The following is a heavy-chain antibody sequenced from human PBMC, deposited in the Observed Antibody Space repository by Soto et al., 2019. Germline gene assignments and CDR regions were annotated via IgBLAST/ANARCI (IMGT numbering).Heavy chain of an antibody. CDR2: INHSGST. J-gene: IGHJ6*02. V-gene: IGHV4-34*01. CDR3: ARDHSYYGSGSYYKRAVSYYGMDV. CDR1: GGSFSGYY. Sequence: LSLTCAVYGGSFSGYYWSWIRQPPGKGLEWIGEINHSGSTNYNPSLKSRVTISVDTSKNQFSLKLSSVTAADTAVYYCARDHSYYGSGSYYKRAVSYYGMDVWGQGTTVTVSS. D-gene: IGHD3-10*01.